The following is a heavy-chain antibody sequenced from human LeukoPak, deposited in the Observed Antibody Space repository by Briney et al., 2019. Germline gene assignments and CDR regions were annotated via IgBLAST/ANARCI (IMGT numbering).Heavy chain of an antibody. CDR2: INNNGST. Sequence: SEPLSLTCAVYGGTFSCYYWSWIRQPPEQGPEWIGIINNNGSTNYNPSLKSRVTISVDTSKNQFSLKLSSVTAADTAVYYCARKTTVTPRYYYYYYMDVWGKGTTVTVSS. CDR1: GGTFSCYY. CDR3: ARKTTVTPRYYYYYYMDV. V-gene: IGHV4-34*01. J-gene: IGHJ6*03. D-gene: IGHD4-11*01.